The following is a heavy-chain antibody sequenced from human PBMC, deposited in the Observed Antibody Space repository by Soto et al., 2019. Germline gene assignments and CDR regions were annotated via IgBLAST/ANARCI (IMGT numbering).Heavy chain of an antibody. CDR1: GYIFTAYC. J-gene: IGHJ4*02. D-gene: IGHD3-22*01. Sequence: GASVKVSCKTSGYIFTAYCLAWRRQAPGQRPECMGWVSTNDDRTNYAQKFQGRVTMTTDRSTTTTSMELRSLRPDDTAVYYCARELNTESSAYYSFAFWGQGTLVTVSS. CDR3: ARELNTESSAYYSFAF. CDR2: VSTNDDRT. V-gene: IGHV1-18*01.